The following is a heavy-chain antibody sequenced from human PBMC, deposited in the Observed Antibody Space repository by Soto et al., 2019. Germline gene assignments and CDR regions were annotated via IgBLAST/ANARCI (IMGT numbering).Heavy chain of an antibody. Sequence: PSETLSLTCAVSGGSISSGSYYWGWIRQPPGKGLEWIGSIYYTGTTYYNPSLKSRVTISVDTSKNQFSPKLSSVTAADTAVYYCARRRGLAEPVDYWGQGTLVTVSS. CDR3: ARRRGLAEPVDY. CDR2: IYYTGTT. V-gene: IGHV4-39*01. J-gene: IGHJ4*02. CDR1: GGSISSGSYY. D-gene: IGHD6-13*01.